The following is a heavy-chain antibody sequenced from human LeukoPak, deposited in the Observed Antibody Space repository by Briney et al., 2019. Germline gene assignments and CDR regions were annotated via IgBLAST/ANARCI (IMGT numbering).Heavy chain of an antibody. Sequence: GGSLRLSCAASGFTVSNNYMSWVRRAAGKGLEWVSLIYSGGGTYYADSVKGRFTISRDGAKNTLYLQMNSLRAEDTAVYYCTTIRPSYWGRGTLVTVSP. CDR2: IYSGGGT. D-gene: IGHD5-12*01. J-gene: IGHJ4*02. CDR3: TTIRPSY. V-gene: IGHV3-53*01. CDR1: GFTVSNNY.